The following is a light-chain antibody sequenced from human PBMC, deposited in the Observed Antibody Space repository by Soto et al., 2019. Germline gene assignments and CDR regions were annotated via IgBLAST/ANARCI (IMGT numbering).Light chain of an antibody. Sequence: EIVMTQSPATLSVSPEERPILSCSASQSIRTNVAWYQQRPGQAPRLLIYGASTRATDIPARFSGSGSGTEFTLTISSLQSEDFAIYYCQQYNHWTSITFGQGTRLEF. CDR3: QQYNHWTSIT. CDR1: QSIRTN. V-gene: IGKV3-15*01. J-gene: IGKJ5*01. CDR2: GAS.